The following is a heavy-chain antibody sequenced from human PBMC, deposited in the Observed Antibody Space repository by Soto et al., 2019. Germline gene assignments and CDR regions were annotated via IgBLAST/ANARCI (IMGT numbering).Heavy chain of an antibody. Sequence: GGSLRLSCAASGFTFSSYSMNWVRQAPGKGLEWVSSISSSSSYIYYADSVRGRFTISRDNAKNSLYLQMNSLRAEDTAVYYCAREGIAVAGYYFDYWGQGTLVPVSS. CDR2: ISSSSSYI. J-gene: IGHJ4*02. V-gene: IGHV3-21*01. D-gene: IGHD6-19*01. CDR1: GFTFSSYS. CDR3: AREGIAVAGYYFDY.